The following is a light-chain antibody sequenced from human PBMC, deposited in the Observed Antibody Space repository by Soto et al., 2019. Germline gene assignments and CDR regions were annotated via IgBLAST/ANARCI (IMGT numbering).Light chain of an antibody. J-gene: IGKJ5*01. CDR2: DAS. CDR1: QSISTY. V-gene: IGKV1-39*01. CDR3: QQSYMDPIT. Sequence: DIQMTQSPSSLSASVVNRVTITFRASQSISTYLNWYQKKPGKAPNLLIYDASRLQSGVPSRFSGSGGGTDFTLSISSVQPEDFATYFCQQSYMDPITFGQGTRLEI.